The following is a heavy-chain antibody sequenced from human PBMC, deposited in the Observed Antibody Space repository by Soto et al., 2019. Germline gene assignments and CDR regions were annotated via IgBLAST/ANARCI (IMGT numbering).Heavy chain of an antibody. CDR2: IYYSGST. V-gene: IGHV4-30-4*01. CDR1: GGSISSGDYY. Sequence: SETLSLTCSVSGGSISSGDYYWSWIRQPPGKGLEWIGYIYYSGSTYYNPSLKSRVTISVDTSKNQFSLKLSSVTAADTAVYYCARVLYATWFDPWGQGTLVTVSS. J-gene: IGHJ5*02. CDR3: ARVLYATWFDP. D-gene: IGHD4-17*01.